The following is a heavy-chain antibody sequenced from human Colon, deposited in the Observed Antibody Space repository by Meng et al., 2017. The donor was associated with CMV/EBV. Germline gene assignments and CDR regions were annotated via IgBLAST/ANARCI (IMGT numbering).Heavy chain of an antibody. Sequence: GESLKISCATSGFTFDNYAMSWVRQAPGKGLEWVSAIVGGGGSRTYYADSVKGRFTISRDNSKSTLYLQINSPRVEDTAVYFCVKDKGLRYLEWSVVRGQGTLVTVSS. V-gene: IGHV3-23*01. J-gene: IGHJ4*02. CDR3: VKDKGLRYLEWSVV. D-gene: IGHD3-3*01. CDR2: IVGGGGSRT. CDR1: GFTFDNYA.